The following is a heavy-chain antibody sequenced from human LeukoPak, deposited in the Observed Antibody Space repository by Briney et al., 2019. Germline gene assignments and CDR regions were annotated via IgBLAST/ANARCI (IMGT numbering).Heavy chain of an antibody. CDR3: AGATGATLRNLALYATGYVY. V-gene: IGHV1-46*01. J-gene: IGHJ4*02. Sequence: GASVKVSCKASGYTFTSYYMHWVRQAPGQGLEWMGIINPSGGSTSYAQKFQGRVTMTRDTSTSTVYMELSSLRSEDTAVYYCAGATGATLRNLALYATGYVYWGQGALVTVSS. CDR1: GYTFTSYY. CDR2: INPSGGST. D-gene: IGHD1-26*01.